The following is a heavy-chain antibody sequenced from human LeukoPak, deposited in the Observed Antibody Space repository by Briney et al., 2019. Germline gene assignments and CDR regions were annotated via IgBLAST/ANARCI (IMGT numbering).Heavy chain of an antibody. CDR3: ARGGAYISDD. CDR1: GFTFSSSW. CDR2: INSGGSST. D-gene: IGHD3-9*01. J-gene: IGHJ4*02. V-gene: IGHV3-74*01. Sequence: GGSLRLSCVVSGFTFSSSWMHWVRQAPGKGLMWASRINSGGSSTSYADSVKGRFTISRDNAKNTLYLQMNNLRPEDTAVYHCARGGAYISDDWGQGTLVTVSS.